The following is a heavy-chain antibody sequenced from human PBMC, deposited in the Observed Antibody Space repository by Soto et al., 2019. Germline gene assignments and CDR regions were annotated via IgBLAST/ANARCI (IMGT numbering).Heavy chain of an antibody. J-gene: IGHJ5*02. Sequence: ASVKVSCKASGYTFTSYGISCVRQAPGQVLEWMGWISAYNGNTNYAQKLQGRVTMTTDTSTSTAYMELRSLRSDDTAVYYCARLGPLWYDILTGYYSDNWFDPWGQGTLVTVSS. CDR3: ARLGPLWYDILTGYYSDNWFDP. V-gene: IGHV1-18*04. CDR2: ISAYNGNT. CDR1: GYTFTSYG. D-gene: IGHD3-9*01.